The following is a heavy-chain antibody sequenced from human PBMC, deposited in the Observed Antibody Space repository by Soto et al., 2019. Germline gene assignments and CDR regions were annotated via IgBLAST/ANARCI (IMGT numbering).Heavy chain of an antibody. D-gene: IGHD1-26*01. CDR3: ARGSGSLYYFDF. V-gene: IGHV3-53*01. J-gene: IGHJ4*02. CDR1: GFSVSTNY. Sequence: PGGSLRLSCAASGFSVSTNYMTWVRQAPGKGLEWVSVIYSGGSTYYADSVKGRFTISRDNSENTLHLQMNSLRAEDTAVYYCARGSGSLYYFDFWGRGTLVTVSS. CDR2: IYSGGST.